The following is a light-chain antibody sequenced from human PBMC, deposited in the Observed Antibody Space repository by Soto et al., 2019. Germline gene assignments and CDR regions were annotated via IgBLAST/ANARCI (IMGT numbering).Light chain of an antibody. CDR2: GAS. Sequence: EIVLTQSPGTLSLSPGERATLSCRASQSVSNSYLAWYQQKVGQAPRLLISGASSRATGIPDRFSGTGSGTDFTLTIARLEPEDFAVYYCQQYGGSPLVTFGGGTKVEI. V-gene: IGKV3-20*01. CDR1: QSVSNSY. J-gene: IGKJ4*01. CDR3: QQYGGSPLVT.